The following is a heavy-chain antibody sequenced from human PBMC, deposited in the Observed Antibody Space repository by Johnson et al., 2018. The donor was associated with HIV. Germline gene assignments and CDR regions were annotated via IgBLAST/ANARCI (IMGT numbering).Heavy chain of an antibody. Sequence: VQLVESGGGLVQPGGSLRLSCAASGFTVSSNYMNWVRQAPGKGLEWVSVIYSGGSTYYADSVMGRFTISRDNSKNTLYLQMNSLRAEDTAVYSCARGQGYNGFEPAAFDIWGRGTMVTVSS. D-gene: IGHD5-12*01. CDR3: ARGQGYNGFEPAAFDI. J-gene: IGHJ3*02. CDR1: GFTVSSNY. CDR2: IYSGGST. V-gene: IGHV3-66*02.